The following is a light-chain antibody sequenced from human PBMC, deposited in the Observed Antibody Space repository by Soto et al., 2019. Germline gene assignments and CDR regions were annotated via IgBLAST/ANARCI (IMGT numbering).Light chain of an antibody. CDR1: SGHSGYI. CDR3: ETWDSNTRV. V-gene: IGLV4-60*02. Sequence: QLVLTQSSSASASLGSSVKLTCTLSSGHSGYIIAWHQQQTGKAPRYLMKLEGSGSYNKGSGVPDRFSGSRSGADRYLTISNLQFEDEADYYCETWDSNTRVFGGGTKLTVL. CDR2: LEGSGSY. J-gene: IGLJ3*02.